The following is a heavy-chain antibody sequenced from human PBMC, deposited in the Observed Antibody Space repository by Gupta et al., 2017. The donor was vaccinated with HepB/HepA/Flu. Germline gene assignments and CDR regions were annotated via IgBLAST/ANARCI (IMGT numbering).Heavy chain of an antibody. CDR1: GFPISAYA. CDR2: IDNHGTT. V-gene: IGHV3-23*01. Sequence: EVRLLESGGDLVLPGGSLRLSCAASGFPISAYAMSWVRQAPGTGLEWVACIDNHGTTYYADSVKGRFTISRDNSKNTLYRQMNSLRGEDTGVYYCAKGGSATFYRDNRVDPGGQGVLVAVSS. CDR3: AKGGSATFYRDNRVDP. D-gene: IGHD3-10*01. J-gene: IGHJ5*02.